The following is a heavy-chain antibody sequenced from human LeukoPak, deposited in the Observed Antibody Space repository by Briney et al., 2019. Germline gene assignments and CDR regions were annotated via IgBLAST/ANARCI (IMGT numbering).Heavy chain of an antibody. D-gene: IGHD3-22*01. J-gene: IGHJ3*02. CDR3: ARALSSGYSYDDAFDI. CDR2: MNPNSGNT. V-gene: IGHV1-8*03. CDR1: GYTFTSYD. Sequence: GASVKVSCKASGYTFTSYDINWVRQATGQGLEWMGWMNPNSGNTRYAQKFRGRVTITRDTSISTAYMELSSLRSEDTAVYYCARALSSGYSYDDAFDIWGQGTMVTVSS.